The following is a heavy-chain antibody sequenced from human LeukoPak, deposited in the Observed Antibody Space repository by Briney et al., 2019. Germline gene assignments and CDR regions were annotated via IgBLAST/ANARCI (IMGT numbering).Heavy chain of an antibody. Sequence: GGSLRLSCVASGFTFSSYAMHWVRQAPGKGLEWVAVISYDGSNKYYADSVKGRFTISRDNSKNTLYLQMNSLRAEDTAVYYCARDTAMVGHDAFDIWGQGTMVTVSS. J-gene: IGHJ3*02. CDR1: GFTFSSYA. CDR2: ISYDGSNK. D-gene: IGHD5-18*01. CDR3: ARDTAMVGHDAFDI. V-gene: IGHV3-30-3*01.